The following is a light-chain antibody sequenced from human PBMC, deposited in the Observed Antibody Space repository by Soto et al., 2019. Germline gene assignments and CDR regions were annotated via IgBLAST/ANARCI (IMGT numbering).Light chain of an antibody. J-gene: IGKJ5*01. CDR3: QQYNEWPPFT. CDR1: QSVSSD. V-gene: IGKV3-15*01. Sequence: EIVMTQSPATLSVSPGERATLSCRASQSVSSDLAWYQQKPGQAPRLLIYGASTRATGIPVRFSGSGSATDFTLTISSLQSEDFALYYCQQYNEWPPFTFGQGTRLEN. CDR2: GAS.